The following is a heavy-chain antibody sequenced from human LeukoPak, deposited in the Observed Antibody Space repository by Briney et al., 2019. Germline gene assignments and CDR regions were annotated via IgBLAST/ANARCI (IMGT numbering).Heavy chain of an antibody. CDR2: IYTSGST. V-gene: IGHV4-4*07. Sequence: SETLSLTCTVSGGSNSYYYWSWIRQPAGKGLEWIGRIYTSGSTNYNPTLKSRVTMSADTSKNQFSLKLSSVTAADTALYFCTIFVVADSDAFEIWGQGTMVTVSS. D-gene: IGHD3-3*02. J-gene: IGHJ3*02. CDR1: GGSNSYYY. CDR3: TIFVVADSDAFEI.